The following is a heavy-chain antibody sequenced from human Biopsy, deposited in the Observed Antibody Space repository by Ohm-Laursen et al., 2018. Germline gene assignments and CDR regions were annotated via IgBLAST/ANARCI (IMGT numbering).Heavy chain of an antibody. V-gene: IGHV4-59*07. J-gene: IGHJ4*02. CDR1: GGSIGSFF. CDR2: IYYSGST. Sequence: SDTLSLTCAVSGGSIGSFFWSWIRQPPGKGLEWIGYIYYSGSTNYNPSLRSRVTISVDRSKNQFSLELSSVTAADTAIYYCARGMRSSGWSYFDSWGQGTLVTVSS. CDR3: ARGMRSSGWSYFDS. D-gene: IGHD6-19*01.